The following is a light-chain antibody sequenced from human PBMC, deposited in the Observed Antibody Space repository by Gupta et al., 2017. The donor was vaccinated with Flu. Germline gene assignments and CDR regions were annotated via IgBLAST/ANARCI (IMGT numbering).Light chain of an antibody. J-gene: IGLJ3*02. Sequence: QSVLTEPPSASGTPGQRVTISCPVISSNIGRDYVYWYQHFPGKAPKVLIYSDNQRPSGVPDRFSGSKSGTSASLAISGLRSEDEADYYCASWDDSLRVRVFGGGTKLTVL. CDR3: ASWDDSLRVRV. V-gene: IGLV1-47*02. CDR2: SDN. CDR1: SSNIGRDY.